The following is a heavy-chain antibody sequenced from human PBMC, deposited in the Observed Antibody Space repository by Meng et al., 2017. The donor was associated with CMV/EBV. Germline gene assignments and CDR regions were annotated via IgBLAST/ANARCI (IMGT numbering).Heavy chain of an antibody. J-gene: IGHJ4*02. D-gene: IGHD2-2*01. CDR2: IYYSGST. CDR1: GGSISSSDYY. Sequence: QLKEYGTGLWNPYPALSLNCTVPGGSISSSDYYWCWIRKPPGKGLEWIGYIYYSGSTYYNPSLKSRVTISVDTSKNQFSLKLSSVTAADTAVYYCARVGRTSCYDYWGQGTLVTVSS. CDR3: ARVGRTSCYDY. V-gene: IGHV4-30-4*08.